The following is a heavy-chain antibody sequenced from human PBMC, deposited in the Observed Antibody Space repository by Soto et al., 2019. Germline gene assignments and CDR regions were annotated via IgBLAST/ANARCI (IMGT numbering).Heavy chain of an antibody. J-gene: IGHJ4*02. V-gene: IGHV1-69*02. CDR1: GGTFSSYT. Sequence: QVQLVQSGAEVKKPGSSVKVSCKASGGTFSSYTISWVRQAPGQGLEWMGRIIPILGIANYAQKFQGRVTITAAKSTSTAYMELSSLRSEDTAVYYCEVVAATRGGDFDYWGQGTLVTVSS. CDR2: IIPILGIA. CDR3: EVVAATRGGDFDY. D-gene: IGHD2-15*01.